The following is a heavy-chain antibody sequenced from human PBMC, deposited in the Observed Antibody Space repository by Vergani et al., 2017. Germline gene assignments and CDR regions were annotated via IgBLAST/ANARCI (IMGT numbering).Heavy chain of an antibody. Sequence: QVQLQESGPGLVKPSETLSLTCTVSGGSISSYYWSWIRQPPGKGLEWIGYIYYSGSTNYNPSLKSRVTISVDTSKNQFSLKLSSVTAADTAVYYCARDYGAIRYWGQGTLVTVSS. D-gene: IGHD4/OR15-4a*01. V-gene: IGHV4-59*01. CDR1: GGSISSYY. CDR3: ARDYGAIRY. CDR2: IYYSGST. J-gene: IGHJ4*02.